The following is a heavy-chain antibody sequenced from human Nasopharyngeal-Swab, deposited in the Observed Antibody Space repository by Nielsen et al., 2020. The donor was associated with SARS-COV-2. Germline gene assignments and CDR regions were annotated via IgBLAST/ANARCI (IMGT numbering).Heavy chain of an antibody. CDR1: GGSVRSDFYY. V-gene: IGHV4-61*01. Sequence: SETLSLTCTVSGGSVRSDFYYWSWNRQPPGKGLEWIGHIYYSGSPNYKPSLKSRVTISVDASKNQFSLKLSSVTAADTAVYYCARAFSTDGAFDIWGQGTMVTVSS. J-gene: IGHJ3*02. CDR2: IYYSGSP. D-gene: IGHD2/OR15-2a*01. CDR3: ARAFSTDGAFDI.